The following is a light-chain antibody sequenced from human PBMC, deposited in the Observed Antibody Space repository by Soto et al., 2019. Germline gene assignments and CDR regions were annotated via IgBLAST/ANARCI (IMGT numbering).Light chain of an antibody. CDR1: GSNIGSNY. J-gene: IGLJ2*01. Sequence: QTVVTQPPSASGTPGQRVTISCSGSGSNIGSNYVYWYRQLPGTAPKLLMYNTYQRPSGVPDRFSGSKSGTSASLAISGLRSEDEADYYCAAWDDSLSGVIFGGGTQLTVL. V-gene: IGLV1-47*02. CDR2: NTY. CDR3: AAWDDSLSGVI.